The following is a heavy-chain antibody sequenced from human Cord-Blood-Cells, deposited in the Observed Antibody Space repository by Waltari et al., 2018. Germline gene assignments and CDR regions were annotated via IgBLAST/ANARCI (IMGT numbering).Heavy chain of an antibody. CDR3: ARRSSSTADLYFQH. D-gene: IGHD6-13*01. CDR1: GYTFTGSY. Sequence: QVQLVQSGAEVKKPGASVKVSCKAYGYTFTGSYMHWLRQAPGQGLEWMGWINPNSGGTNYAQKFQGRVTMTRDTSISTAYMELSRLRSDDTAVYYCARRSSSTADLYFQHWARAPWSPSPQ. V-gene: IGHV1-2*02. CDR2: INPNSGGT. J-gene: IGHJ1*01.